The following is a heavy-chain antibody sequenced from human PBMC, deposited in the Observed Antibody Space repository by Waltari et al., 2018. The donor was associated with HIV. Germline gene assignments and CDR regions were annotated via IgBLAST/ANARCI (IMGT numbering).Heavy chain of an antibody. Sequence: EVQLVESGGGLIQPGGSLRLSCAVSGFTVSSNYMSWVRQAPGKGLEWVSVIYSGGSTYYADSVKGRFTISRDNSKNTLYLQMNSLRAEDTAVYYCARDLLTGYYNWFDPWGQGTLVTVSS. D-gene: IGHD3-9*01. CDR3: ARDLLTGYYNWFDP. CDR1: GFTVSSNY. V-gene: IGHV3-53*01. J-gene: IGHJ5*02. CDR2: IYSGGST.